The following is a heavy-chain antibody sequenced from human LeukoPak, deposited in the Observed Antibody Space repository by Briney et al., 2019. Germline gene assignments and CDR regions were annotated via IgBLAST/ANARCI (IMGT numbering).Heavy chain of an antibody. CDR2: ISGSGGST. D-gene: IGHD1-26*01. CDR1: GFAFSSYA. CDR3: ANGKEAGARGPNY. J-gene: IGHJ4*02. V-gene: IGHV3-23*01. Sequence: PGGSLRLSCAASGFAFSSYAMSWVRQAPGKGLEWVSAISGSGGSTYYADSVKGRFTISRDNSKNTLYLQMNSLRAEDTAVYYCANGKEAGARGPNYWGQGTLVTVSS.